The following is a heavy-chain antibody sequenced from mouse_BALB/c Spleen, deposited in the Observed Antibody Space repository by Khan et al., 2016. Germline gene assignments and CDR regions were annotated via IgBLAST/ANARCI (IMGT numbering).Heavy chain of an antibody. Sequence: EVQLQESGPDLVKPSQSLSLTCTVTGYSITSDYSWHWIRQFPGNKLEWMGFIHYSGSTNYNPSLKSRISITPDTSKNQFFLQLNSVTTEYTATYYCARDIDFWGQGTTLTVSS. CDR1: GYSITSDYS. J-gene: IGHJ2*01. CDR2: IHYSGST. CDR3: ARDIDF. V-gene: IGHV3-1*02.